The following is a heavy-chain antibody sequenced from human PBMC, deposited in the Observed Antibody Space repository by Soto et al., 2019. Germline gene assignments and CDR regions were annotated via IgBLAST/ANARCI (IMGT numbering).Heavy chain of an antibody. J-gene: IGHJ6*02. CDR1: GFSLGTSGVG. Sequence: GSGPTLVNPTQTLTLTCTFSGFSLGTSGVGVGWIRQPPGKALEWLALIYWNDDKRYSPSLKSRLTITKDTSKNQVVLTMTNMDPVDTATYYCAHTYGPIYYYYYYGMDVWGQGTTVTVSS. CDR3: AHTYGPIYYYYYYGMDV. D-gene: IGHD3-9*01. CDR2: IYWNDDK. V-gene: IGHV2-5*01.